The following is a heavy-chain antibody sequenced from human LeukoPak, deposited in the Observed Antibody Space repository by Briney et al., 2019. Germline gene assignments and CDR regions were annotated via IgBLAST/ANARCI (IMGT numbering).Heavy chain of an antibody. CDR3: ARGPLGDITGTTYYYYYMDV. Sequence: SETLSLTCAVYGGSFSGYYWSWIRQPPGQGLEWIGEINHSGSTNYHPSLKSRVTISVDTSKDQFSLKLSSVTAADTAVYYCARGPLGDITGTTYYYYYMDVWGKGTTVTVSS. V-gene: IGHV4-34*01. CDR1: GGSFSGYY. CDR2: INHSGST. D-gene: IGHD1-7*01. J-gene: IGHJ6*03.